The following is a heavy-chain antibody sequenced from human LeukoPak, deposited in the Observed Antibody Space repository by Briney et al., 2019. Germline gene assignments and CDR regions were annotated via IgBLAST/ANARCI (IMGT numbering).Heavy chain of an antibody. CDR3: ARGREEYYYDSSGVISDY. CDR2: INHSGST. D-gene: IGHD3-22*01. Sequence: PSETLSLTCAVYGGSFSDYYWSWIRQPPGKGLEWIGEINHSGSTNYNPSLKSRVTISVDTSKNQFSLKLSSVTAADTAVYYCARGREEYYYDSSGVISDYWGQGTLVTVSS. CDR1: GGSFSDYY. J-gene: IGHJ4*02. V-gene: IGHV4-34*01.